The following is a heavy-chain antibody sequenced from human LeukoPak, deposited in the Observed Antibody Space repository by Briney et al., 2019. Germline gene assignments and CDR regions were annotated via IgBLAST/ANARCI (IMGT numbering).Heavy chain of an antibody. J-gene: IGHJ4*02. V-gene: IGHV3-15*01. CDR2: IKSETDGGTT. CDR1: GFTFSNAW. D-gene: IGHD3-22*01. CDR3: ITFSMIVVVITD. Sequence: GGSLRLSCAASGFTFSNAWMSWVRQAPGEGLEWVGRIKSETDGGTTNYAAPVKGRFTISRDDSKNTLYLQMNSLKTEDTAVYYCITFSMIVVVITDWGQGTLVTVSS.